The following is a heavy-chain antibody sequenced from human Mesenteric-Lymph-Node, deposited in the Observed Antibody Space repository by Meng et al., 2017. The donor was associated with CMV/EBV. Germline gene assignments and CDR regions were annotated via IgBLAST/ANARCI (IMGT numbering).Heavy chain of an antibody. Sequence: GGSLRLSCAASGFTFSSYAMSWVRQAPGKGLEWVSVVYSGGTKTNYADSVKGRFTISRDNSKNTLYLQMNSLRAEDTAVYYCAREVPGAAGDLDYWGQGTLVTVSS. CDR1: GFTFSSYA. CDR2: VYSGGTKT. J-gene: IGHJ4*02. CDR3: AREVPGAAGDLDY. V-gene: IGHV3-23*03. D-gene: IGHD6-13*01.